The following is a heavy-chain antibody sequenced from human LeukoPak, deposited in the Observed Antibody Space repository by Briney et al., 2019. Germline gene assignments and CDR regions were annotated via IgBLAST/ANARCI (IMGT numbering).Heavy chain of an antibody. V-gene: IGHV3-21*01. CDR3: ASRNGVVAARYYYYYYMDV. CDR2: ISTSSSSI. J-gene: IGHJ6*03. Sequence: PGGSLRLSCAASGFIFSNYAMTWVRQAPGKGLEWVSSISTSSSSIYYADSVKGRFTISRDNAKNSLYLQMNSLRAEDTAVYYCASRNGVVAARYYYYYYMDVWGKGTTVTISS. CDR1: GFIFSNYA. D-gene: IGHD2-15*01.